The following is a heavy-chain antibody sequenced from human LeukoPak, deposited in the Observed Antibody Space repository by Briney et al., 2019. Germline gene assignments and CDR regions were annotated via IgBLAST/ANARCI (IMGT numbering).Heavy chain of an antibody. J-gene: IGHJ5*02. CDR3: ARLGDQPSS. CDR1: GGPITSYY. Sequence: PSETLSLTCTVSGGPITSYYWSWIRQSPRKGLEWIGYIYYTGSTNYNPSLKSRVTISLDTSKNHFSLKLSSVTAADTAVYYCARLGDQPSSWGQGTLVTLSS. D-gene: IGHD2-2*01. V-gene: IGHV4-59*01. CDR2: IYYTGST.